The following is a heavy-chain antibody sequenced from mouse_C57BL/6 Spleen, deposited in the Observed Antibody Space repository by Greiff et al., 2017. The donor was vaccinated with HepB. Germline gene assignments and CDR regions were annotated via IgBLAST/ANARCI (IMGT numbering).Heavy chain of an antibody. CDR3: ARPLTGTGAMDY. CDR1: GYTFTSYW. V-gene: IGHV1-55*01. Sequence: QVQLQQPGAELVKPGASVKMSCKASGYTFTSYWITWVKQRPGQGLEWIGDIYPGSGSTNYNEKFKSKATLTVDTSSSTAYMQLSSLTSEDSAVYYCARPLTGTGAMDYWGQGTSVTVSS. D-gene: IGHD4-1*01. CDR2: IYPGSGST. J-gene: IGHJ4*01.